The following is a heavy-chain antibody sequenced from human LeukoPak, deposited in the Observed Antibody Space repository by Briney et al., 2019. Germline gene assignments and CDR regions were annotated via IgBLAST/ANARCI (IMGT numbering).Heavy chain of an antibody. Sequence: SETLSLTCTVSGGSISSYYWSWLRQPPGKGLEWIGYIYYSGSTNYNPSLKSRVTISVDTSKNQFSLKLSSVTAADTAVYYCARGPYSYGYKGGAFDIWGQGTMVTVSS. CDR2: IYYSGST. D-gene: IGHD5-18*01. V-gene: IGHV4-59*01. CDR3: ARGPYSYGYKGGAFDI. CDR1: GGSISSYY. J-gene: IGHJ3*02.